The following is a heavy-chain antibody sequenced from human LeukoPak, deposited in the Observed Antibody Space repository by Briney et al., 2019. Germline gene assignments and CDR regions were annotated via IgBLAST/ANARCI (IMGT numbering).Heavy chain of an antibody. Sequence: GGSLRLSCAASGFTLSTYSMNWVRQAAGKGLEWVSSISSSARYMYYADSVKGRFTISRDNAKNSLCLQMNSLRAEDTAVYYCARGGVGLVIIPGWEYDYYGLDVWGQGTTVTVSS. J-gene: IGHJ6*02. CDR3: ARGGVGLVIIPGWEYDYYGLDV. V-gene: IGHV3-21*01. CDR1: GFTLSTYS. D-gene: IGHD3/OR15-3a*01. CDR2: ISSSARYM.